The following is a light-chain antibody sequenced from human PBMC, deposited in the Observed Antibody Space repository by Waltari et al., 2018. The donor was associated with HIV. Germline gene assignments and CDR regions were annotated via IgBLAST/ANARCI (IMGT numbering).Light chain of an antibody. CDR2: SNN. Sequence: QSVLTQPPSPSGTPWQRVTISCSETSSTIGSNTVTWYQQLPGTAPKLLIYSNNQRPSGVPDRFSGSKSGTSASLAISGLQSEDEADYYCAAWDDSLNAVVFGGGTKLTVL. J-gene: IGLJ2*01. CDR1: SSTIGSNT. V-gene: IGLV1-44*01. CDR3: AAWDDSLNAVV.